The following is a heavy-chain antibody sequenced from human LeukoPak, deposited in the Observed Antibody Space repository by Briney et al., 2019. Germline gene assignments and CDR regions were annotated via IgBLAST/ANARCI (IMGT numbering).Heavy chain of an antibody. CDR2: IYYSGST. CDR3: ARVARPAVTSSYYFDY. V-gene: IGHV4-59*01. D-gene: IGHD2-2*01. J-gene: IGHJ4*02. CDR1: GGSISSYY. Sequence: SETLSLTCTVSGGSISSYYWSWIRQPPGKGLEWIGYIYYSGSTNYNPSLKSRVTISVDTSKNQFSLKLSSVTAADTAVYYCARVARPAVTSSYYFDYWGQGTLVTVSS.